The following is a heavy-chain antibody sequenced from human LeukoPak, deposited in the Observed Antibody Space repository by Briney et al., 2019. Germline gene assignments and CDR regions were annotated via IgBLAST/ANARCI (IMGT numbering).Heavy chain of an antibody. V-gene: IGHV5-51*01. D-gene: IGHD1-26*01. Sequence: GESLKISCKGSGYRFTSYWIGWVRQMPGKGLEWMGFIYPGDSDTRYSPSFHGQVTTSADKSMSTAYLQWSSLKASDTAMYYCARRRGRYSGDAFDIWGQGTMVTVSS. CDR2: IYPGDSDT. J-gene: IGHJ3*02. CDR3: ARRRGRYSGDAFDI. CDR1: GYRFTSYW.